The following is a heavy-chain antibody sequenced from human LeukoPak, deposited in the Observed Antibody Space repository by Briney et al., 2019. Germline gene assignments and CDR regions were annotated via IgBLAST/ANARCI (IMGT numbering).Heavy chain of an antibody. V-gene: IGHV1-69*13. CDR3: ARAGVGVYCSSTSCYTGVDY. D-gene: IGHD2-2*02. J-gene: IGHJ4*02. Sequence: SVKVSCKASGGTFSSYAISWVRQAPGQGLEWMGGIIPIFGTANYAQKFQGRVTITADESTSTAYMELSSLRSEDTAVYYCARAGVGVYCSSTSCYTGVDYWGQGTLITVSS. CDR1: GGTFSSYA. CDR2: IIPIFGTA.